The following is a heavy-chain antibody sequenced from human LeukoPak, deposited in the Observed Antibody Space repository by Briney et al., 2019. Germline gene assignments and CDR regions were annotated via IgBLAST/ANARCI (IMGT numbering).Heavy chain of an antibody. J-gene: IGHJ4*02. Sequence: GGSLRLSCAASGFTFSSYSMNWVRQAPGKGLEWVSSISSSSSYIYYADSVNGRFTISRDNSKNTLYLQMHSLRAEDTAVYYCAARPGEVAVPFDYWGQGTLVTVSS. D-gene: IGHD2-15*01. CDR1: GFTFSSYS. CDR2: ISSSSSYI. CDR3: AARPGEVAVPFDY. V-gene: IGHV3-21*04.